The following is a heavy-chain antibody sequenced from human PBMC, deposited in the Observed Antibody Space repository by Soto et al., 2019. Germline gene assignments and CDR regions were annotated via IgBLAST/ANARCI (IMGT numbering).Heavy chain of an antibody. CDR1: GFTFSSYG. V-gene: IGHV3-30*18. D-gene: IGHD5-18*01. Sequence: PGGSLRLSCAASGFTFSSYGMHWVRQAPGKGLEWVAVISYDGSNKYYADSVKGRFTISRDNSKNTLYLQMNSLRAEDTAVYYCAKDERYSYGYKWWYYYGMDVWGQGTTVTVSS. CDR2: ISYDGSNK. CDR3: AKDERYSYGYKWWYYYGMDV. J-gene: IGHJ6*02.